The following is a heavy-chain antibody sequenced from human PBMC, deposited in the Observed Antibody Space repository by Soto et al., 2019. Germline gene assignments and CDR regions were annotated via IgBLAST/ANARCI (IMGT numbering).Heavy chain of an antibody. Sequence: ASVKVSCKASGYTFTSYGISWVRQAPGQGLEWMGWISAYNGNTNYAQKLQGRVTMTTDTSTSTAYMELRSLRSDDTAVYYCARDVGTETTDAFDIWGQRTMVTVSS. CDR3: ARDVGTETTDAFDI. CDR2: ISAYNGNT. CDR1: GYTFTSYG. D-gene: IGHD1-1*01. V-gene: IGHV1-18*01. J-gene: IGHJ3*02.